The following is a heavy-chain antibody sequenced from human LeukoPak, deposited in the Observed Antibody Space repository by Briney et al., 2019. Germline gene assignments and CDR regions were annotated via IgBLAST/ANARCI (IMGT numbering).Heavy chain of an antibody. D-gene: IGHD3/OR15-3a*01. CDR1: GDSMINRYY. CDR2: IYFSGGT. Sequence: SETLSLSYAVSGDSMINRYYWGRIRQPPGKGLEWLGSIYFSGGTYYNPSLNSRVTKSIDRSKNQFSLILSPVSVADTALYYSARRGPRMDCTPALFDHWGQGVLVTVSS. CDR3: ARRGPRMDCTPALFDH. J-gene: IGHJ5*02. V-gene: IGHV4-39*01.